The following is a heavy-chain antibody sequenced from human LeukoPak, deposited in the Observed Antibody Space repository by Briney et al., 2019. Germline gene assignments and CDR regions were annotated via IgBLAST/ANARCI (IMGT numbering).Heavy chain of an antibody. CDR2: INPSGGST. D-gene: IGHD3-3*01. V-gene: IGHV1-46*01. J-gene: IGHJ4*02. Sequence: GASVKVSCKASGYTFTSYYMHWVRQAPGQGLEWMGIINPSGGSTSYAQKFQGRVTMTRDTSTSTVYMELSSLRSEDTAVYYCARDSTIFGVVIRRGFDYWGQGTLATVSS. CDR1: GYTFTSYY. CDR3: ARDSTIFGVVIRRGFDY.